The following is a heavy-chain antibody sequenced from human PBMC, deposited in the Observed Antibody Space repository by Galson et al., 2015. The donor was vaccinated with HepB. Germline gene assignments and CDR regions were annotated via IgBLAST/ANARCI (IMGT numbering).Heavy chain of an antibody. V-gene: IGHV3-30-3*01. Sequence: SLRLSCAASGFTFSSYAMHWVRQAPGKGLEWVAVISYDGSNKYYADSVKGRFTISRDNSKNTLYLQMNSLRAEDTAVYYCARVITVAYSSGSDYWGQGTLVTVSS. J-gene: IGHJ4*02. CDR3: ARVITVAYSSGSDY. D-gene: IGHD3-10*01. CDR1: GFTFSSYA. CDR2: ISYDGSNK.